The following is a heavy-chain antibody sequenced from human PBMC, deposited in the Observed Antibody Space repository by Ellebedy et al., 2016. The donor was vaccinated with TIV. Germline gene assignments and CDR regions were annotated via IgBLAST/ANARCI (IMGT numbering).Heavy chain of an antibody. CDR2: IYTSGST. D-gene: IGHD3-9*01. J-gene: IGHJ6*03. Sequence: SETLSLTXTVSGGSISSYYWSWIRQPAGKGLEWIGRIYTSGSTNYNPSLKSRVTMSVDTSKNQFSLKLSSVTAADTAVYYCARATDNYYYFYMDVWGKGTTVTVSS. CDR3: ARATDNYYYFYMDV. V-gene: IGHV4-4*07. CDR1: GGSISSYY.